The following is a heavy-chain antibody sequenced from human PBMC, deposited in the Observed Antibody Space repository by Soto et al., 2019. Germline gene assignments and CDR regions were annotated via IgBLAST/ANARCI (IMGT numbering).Heavy chain of an antibody. J-gene: IGHJ6*03. CDR2: IYYSGST. CDR1: GGSISSYY. V-gene: IGHV4-59*01. D-gene: IGHD3-16*01. Sequence: SETLSLTCTVSGGSISSYYWSWSRQPPGKGLEWIGYIYYSGSTNYNPSLKSRVTISVDTSKNQFSLKPSSVTAADTAVYYCARDFQRLHLGELWLYRYYYYLAVWGKGTTVTVSS. CDR3: ARDFQRLHLGELWLYRYYYYLAV.